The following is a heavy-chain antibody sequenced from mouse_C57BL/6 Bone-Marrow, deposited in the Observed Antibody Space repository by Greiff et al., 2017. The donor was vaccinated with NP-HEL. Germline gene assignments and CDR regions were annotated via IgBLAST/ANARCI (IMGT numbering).Heavy chain of an antibody. J-gene: IGHJ3*01. D-gene: IGHD1-1*01. V-gene: IGHV1-54*01. CDR3: ARGYYGSSNPFAY. CDR2: INPGSGGT. Sequence: QVQLQQSAAELVRPGTSVKVSCKASGYAFTNYLIEWVKQRPGQGLEWIGVINPGSGGTNYNEKFKGKATLTADKSSSTAYMQLSSLTSEDSAVYFCARGYYGSSNPFAYWGQGTLVTVSA. CDR1: GYAFTNYL.